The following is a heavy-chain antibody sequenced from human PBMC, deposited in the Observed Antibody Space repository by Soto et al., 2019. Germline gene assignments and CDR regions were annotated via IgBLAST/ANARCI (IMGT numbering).Heavy chain of an antibody. V-gene: IGHV5-51*01. Sequence: XDSLKLSCKCSGYSFTSYLIGLVLQMPGKGLEWMGIIYPGDSDTRYSPSFQGQVTISADKSTSTAYLQWSSLKASDTAMYYCASSLPNYYDGSGYYLSWGQGDLVTV. CDR2: IYPGDSDT. CDR1: GYSFTSYL. CDR3: ASSLPNYYDGSGYYLS. J-gene: IGHJ5*02. D-gene: IGHD3-22*01.